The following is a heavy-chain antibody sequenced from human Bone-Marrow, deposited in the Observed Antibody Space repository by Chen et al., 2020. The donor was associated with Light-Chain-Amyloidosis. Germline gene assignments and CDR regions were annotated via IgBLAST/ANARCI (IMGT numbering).Heavy chain of an antibody. CDR2: IHPGSGYT. CDR3: ARDRFAFDS. Sequence: QVQLVQSGAEMKKPVSSVKLSCKSSGNTFTTFYMHWVRQAPGQGLEWMGVIHPGSGYTNYAHKIQGRFTMTRDTSTSTVYMELSSLRSEDTAMYYCARDRFAFDSWGQGTMVTVSS. J-gene: IGHJ3*01. CDR1: GNTFTTFY. V-gene: IGHV1-46*01.